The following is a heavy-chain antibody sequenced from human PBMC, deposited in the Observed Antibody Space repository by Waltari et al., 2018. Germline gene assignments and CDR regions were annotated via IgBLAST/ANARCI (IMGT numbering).Heavy chain of an antibody. V-gene: IGHV3-21*01. D-gene: IGHD5-18*01. J-gene: IGHJ6*02. CDR3: ARDQLWCGGMDV. CDR2: NSSRCSYI. CDR1: GFTFSSYS. Sequence: EVQLVESGGGLVKPGGSLRLSCAASGFTFSSYSMNWVRQAPGEGFEWFSPNSSRCSYIYYADSVKGRFTIYRDNAKNALDLQMNSLGAEDTAVYYCARDQLWCGGMDVWGQGTTVTVSS.